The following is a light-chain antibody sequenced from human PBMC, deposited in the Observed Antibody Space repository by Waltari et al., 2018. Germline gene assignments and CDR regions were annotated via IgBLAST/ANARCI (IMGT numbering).Light chain of an antibody. Sequence: DIQLTQSPSLLSAFVGDRVTITCRASQGTNNYLAWYQQKPGKAPKLLIFGTSTLKRGVPSRFSGRGSGTEFTLTISSLQAEDFATYYCQQLNGYPQLTFGGGTTVES. V-gene: IGKV1-9*01. CDR2: GTS. CDR3: QQLNGYPQLT. J-gene: IGKJ4*01. CDR1: QGTNNY.